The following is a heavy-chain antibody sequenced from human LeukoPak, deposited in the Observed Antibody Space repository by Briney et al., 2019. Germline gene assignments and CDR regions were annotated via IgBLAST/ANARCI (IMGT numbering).Heavy chain of an antibody. D-gene: IGHD3-22*01. CDR1: GFTFSSYA. V-gene: IGHV3-23*01. CDR2: ISGSGGST. CDR3: AKSQNYYDSSGYYWERTYYFDY. Sequence: GSLRLSCAASGFTFSSYAMSWVRQAPGKGLEWVSAISGSGGSTYYADSVKGRFTISRDNSKNTLYLQMNSLRAEDTAVYYCAKSQNYYDSSGYYWERTYYFDYWGQGTLVTVSS. J-gene: IGHJ4*02.